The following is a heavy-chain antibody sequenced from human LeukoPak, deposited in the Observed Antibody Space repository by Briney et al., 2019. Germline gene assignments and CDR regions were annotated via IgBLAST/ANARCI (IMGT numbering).Heavy chain of an antibody. CDR1: GGSISSYY. J-gene: IGHJ4*02. D-gene: IGHD1-1*01. CDR3: ASIAARRKTGTTSNFDY. CDR2: INHSGST. V-gene: IGHV4-34*01. Sequence: SETLSLTCTVSGGSISSYYWSWIRQPPGKGLEWIGEINHSGSTNYNPSLKSRVTISVDTSKNQFSLKLSSVTAADTAVYYCASIAARRKTGTTSNFDYWGQGTLVTVSS.